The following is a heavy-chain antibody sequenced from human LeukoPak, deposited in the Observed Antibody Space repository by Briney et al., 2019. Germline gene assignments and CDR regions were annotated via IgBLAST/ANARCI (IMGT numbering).Heavy chain of an antibody. CDR3: ARAVGSHMDV. Sequence: PSETLSLTCAVSGGSISSSYWWSWVRQPPGKGLEWIGEVYHSGSTNYSLSLKSRVTLSVDTSKNQFSLKLSSVTAADTAVYYCARAVGSHMDVWGKGTTVTVSS. CDR1: GGSISSSYW. J-gene: IGHJ6*03. V-gene: IGHV4-4*02. CDR2: VYHSGST.